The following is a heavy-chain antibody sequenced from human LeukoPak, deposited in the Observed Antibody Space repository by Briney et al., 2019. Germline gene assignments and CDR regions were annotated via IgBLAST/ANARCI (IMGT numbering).Heavy chain of an antibody. J-gene: IGHJ4*02. CDR1: GFAFSTYW. V-gene: IGHV3-74*01. CDR2: INRDGTTT. Sequence: GGSLRLSCAASGFAFSTYWMHWVRRAPGKGLVWVSRINRDGTTTTYADSVQGRFTISRDNSKNTLYLQMNSLRAEDTAVYYCAKALLNGGDLPSFDYWGQGTLVTVSS. CDR3: AKALLNGGDLPSFDY. D-gene: IGHD2-21*01.